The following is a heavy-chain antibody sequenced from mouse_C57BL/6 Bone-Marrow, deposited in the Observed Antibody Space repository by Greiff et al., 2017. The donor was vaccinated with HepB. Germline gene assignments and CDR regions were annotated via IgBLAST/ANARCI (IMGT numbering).Heavy chain of an antibody. J-gene: IGHJ4*01. V-gene: IGHV1-50*01. CDR3: ARWAGLGMDY. CDR2: IDPSDSYT. Sequence: QVQLQQPGAELVKPGASVKLSCKASGYTFTSYWMQWVKQRPGQGLEWIGEIDPSDSYTNYNQKFKGKATLTVDTSSSTAYMQLSSLPSEDSAVYYCARWAGLGMDYWGQGTAVTVSA. D-gene: IGHD3-3*01. CDR1: GYTFTSYW.